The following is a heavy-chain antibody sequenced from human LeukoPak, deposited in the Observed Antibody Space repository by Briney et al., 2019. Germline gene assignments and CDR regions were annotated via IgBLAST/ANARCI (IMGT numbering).Heavy chain of an antibody. J-gene: IGHJ6*02. D-gene: IGHD3-9*01. CDR1: GFTFSSYS. V-gene: IGHV3-21*01. CDR3: ARASPVLRYFDWLQDYYYGMDV. Sequence: GGSLRLSCAASGFTFSSYSMNWVRQAPGKGLEWVSSISSSSSYIYYADSVKGRFTISRDNAKNSLYLQMNSLRAEDTAVYYCARASPVLRYFDWLQDYYYGMDVWGQGTTVTVSS. CDR2: ISSSSSYI.